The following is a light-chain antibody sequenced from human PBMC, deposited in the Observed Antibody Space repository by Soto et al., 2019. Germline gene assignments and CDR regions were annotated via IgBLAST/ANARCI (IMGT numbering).Light chain of an antibody. CDR1: QSLVYSDGNTY. J-gene: IGKJ5*01. CDR3: MQGTHWPPIT. Sequence: DVVMTQSPLSLPVTLGQPASISCRSSQSLVYSDGNTYLNWFQQRPGQSPRRLIYKVSNRDSGVPDRFSGSGSGTDFTLKISRVEADDVGVYYCMQGTHWPPITFGQGTRLEI. V-gene: IGKV2-30*01. CDR2: KVS.